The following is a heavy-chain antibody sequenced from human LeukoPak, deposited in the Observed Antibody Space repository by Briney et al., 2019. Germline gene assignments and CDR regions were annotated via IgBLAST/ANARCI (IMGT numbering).Heavy chain of an antibody. V-gene: IGHV3-9*03. CDR3: AKGSCSSTSCPLDY. D-gene: IGHD2-2*01. CDR2: ISWNSGNI. Sequence: GGSLRLSCAPSGFTFDDYAMHWARQAPGKGLEWLSGISWNSGNIGYADSVKGRFTISRDNAKNSLYLQMNSLSAEDMALYYGAKGSCSSTSCPLDYWGQGTLVTVSS. J-gene: IGHJ4*02. CDR1: GFTFDDYA.